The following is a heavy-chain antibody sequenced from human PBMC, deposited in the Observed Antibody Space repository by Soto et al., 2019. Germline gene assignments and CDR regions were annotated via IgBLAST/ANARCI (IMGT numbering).Heavy chain of an antibody. CDR3: ARDDDVLTGHRPILDD. Sequence: QVQLVESGGGVVQPGRSLRLSCAASGFTFTSYSMHWVRQARGKGLEWVAVVSSDGINKYYADSVKGRFTISRDNSKNTLYLQINSLRAEDTAVYNCARDDDVLTGHRPILDDWGQGTLITVSS. D-gene: IGHD3-9*01. CDR2: VSSDGINK. CDR1: GFTFTSYS. J-gene: IGHJ4*02. V-gene: IGHV3-30-3*01.